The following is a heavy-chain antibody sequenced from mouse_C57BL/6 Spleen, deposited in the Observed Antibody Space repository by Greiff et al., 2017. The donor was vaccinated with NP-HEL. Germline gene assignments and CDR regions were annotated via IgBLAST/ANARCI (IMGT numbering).Heavy chain of an antibody. CDR1: GYTFTSYW. J-gene: IGHJ1*03. CDR3: ARVPYYGSSYGYFDV. V-gene: IGHV1-59*01. CDR2: IDPSDSYT. D-gene: IGHD1-1*01. Sequence: QVQLQQPGAELVRPGTSVKLSCKASGYTFTSYWMHWVKQRPGQGLEWIGVIDPSDSYTNYNQKFKGKATLTVDTSSSTAYMQLSSLTSEDSAVYYCARVPYYGSSYGYFDVWGTGTTVTVSS.